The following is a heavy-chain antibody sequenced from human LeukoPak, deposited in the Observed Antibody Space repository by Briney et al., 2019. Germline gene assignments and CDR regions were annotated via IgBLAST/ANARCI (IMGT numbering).Heavy chain of an antibody. D-gene: IGHD5-18*01. CDR3: TTDKYVDTGGMDV. J-gene: IGHJ6*03. CDR1: GFTFSNAW. Sequence: GGSLRLSCAASGFTFSNAWMSWVRQAPGKGLEWVGRIKSKTDGGTTDYAAPVKGRFTISRDDSRNTLYLQMNSLKTEDTAVYYCTTDKYVDTGGMDVWGKGTTVTVSS. V-gene: IGHV3-15*01. CDR2: IKSKTDGGTT.